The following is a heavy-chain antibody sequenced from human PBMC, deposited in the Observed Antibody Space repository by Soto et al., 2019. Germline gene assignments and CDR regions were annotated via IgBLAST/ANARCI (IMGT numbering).Heavy chain of an antibody. J-gene: IGHJ4*02. CDR3: ARDRCDTTSCYECDY. V-gene: IGHV1-46*01. CDR1: GYTFTSYY. CDR2: INPSGGST. Sequence: QVQLVQSGAEVKKSGASVKVSCKASGYTFTSYYMHWMRQAPGQGLEWMGIINPSGGSTRFAQKFQGRVTLTRDTSTNTVYMELSSLRSDDTAVYYCARDRCDTTSCYECDYWGQGTLVTVSS. D-gene: IGHD2-2*01.